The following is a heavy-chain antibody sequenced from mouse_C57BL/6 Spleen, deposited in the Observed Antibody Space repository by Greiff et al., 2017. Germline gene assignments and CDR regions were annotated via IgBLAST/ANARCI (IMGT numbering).Heavy chain of an antibody. CDR2: IYPSDSET. Sequence: VQLQQPGAELVRPGSSVKLSCKASGYTFTSYWMDWVKQRPGQGLEWIGNIYPSDSETHYNQKFKDKATLTVDKSSSTAYMQLSSLTSEDSAVYYCARGGAYYGSSWYFDVWGTGTTVTVSS. CDR3: ARGGAYYGSSWYFDV. D-gene: IGHD1-1*01. J-gene: IGHJ1*03. V-gene: IGHV1-61*01. CDR1: GYTFTSYW.